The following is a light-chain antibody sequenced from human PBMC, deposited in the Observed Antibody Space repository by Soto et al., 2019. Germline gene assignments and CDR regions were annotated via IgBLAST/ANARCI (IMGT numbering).Light chain of an antibody. J-gene: IGLJ3*02. Sequence: QSVLTQPRSVSGSPGQSVTISCTATGSDVGDSSHVSWYQLHPGKAPNLMIYEVNNRPSGVPDRFSGSKSGSTASLTISGLQAEDEAEYYCCLSPGSLTWLFGGGTKLTVL. CDR1: GSDVGDSSH. CDR2: EVN. V-gene: IGLV2-11*01. CDR3: CLSPGSLTWL.